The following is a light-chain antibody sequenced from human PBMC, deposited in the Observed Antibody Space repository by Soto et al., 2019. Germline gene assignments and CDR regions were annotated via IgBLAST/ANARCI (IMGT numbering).Light chain of an antibody. CDR1: QGIGYN. Sequence: DIQMTQSPTSLSASVGDRVTITCRASQGIGYNLAWYQQKPGKVPKVLIYTASTLHSGVPSRFSGSGSGTEFTLTINSRQLEDVATYFCQKYDSVPWSFGQGTRVEI. CDR3: QKYDSVPWS. J-gene: IGKJ1*01. V-gene: IGKV1-27*01. CDR2: TAS.